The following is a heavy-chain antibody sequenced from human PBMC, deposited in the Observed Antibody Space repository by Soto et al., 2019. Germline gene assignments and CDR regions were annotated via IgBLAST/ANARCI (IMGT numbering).Heavy chain of an antibody. D-gene: IGHD3-3*01. Sequence: PGESLKISCKGSGYSFTSYWIGWVRQMPGKGLEWMGIIYPGDSDTRYSPSSQGQVTISADKSISTAYLQWSSLKASDTAMYYCARRNPHYDFWSGHPGGMDVWGQGTTVTVSS. J-gene: IGHJ6*02. CDR1: GYSFTSYW. CDR3: ARRNPHYDFWSGHPGGMDV. V-gene: IGHV5-51*01. CDR2: IYPGDSDT.